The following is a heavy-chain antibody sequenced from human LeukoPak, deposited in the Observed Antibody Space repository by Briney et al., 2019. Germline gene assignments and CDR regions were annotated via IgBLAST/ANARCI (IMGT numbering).Heavy chain of an antibody. CDR1: GGSISSYY. Sequence: SETLSLTCTVSGGSISSYYWSWIRQPPGKGLEWIGYIYYSGSTNYNPSLKSRVTISVDTSKNQFSLKLSSVTAADTAVYYCAKNSLVPWPLHFLHGMDVWGQGTTVTVSS. CDR3: AKNSLVPWPLHFLHGMDV. CDR2: IYYSGST. V-gene: IGHV4-59*01. J-gene: IGHJ6*02. D-gene: IGHD3-10*01.